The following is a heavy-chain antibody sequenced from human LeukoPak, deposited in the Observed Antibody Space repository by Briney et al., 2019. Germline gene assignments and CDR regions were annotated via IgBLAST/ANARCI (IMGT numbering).Heavy chain of an antibody. V-gene: IGHV3-48*01. J-gene: IGHJ4*02. CDR1: GFTFSSYA. Sequence: PGGSLRLSCAASGFTFSSYAMGWVRQAPGKGLEWVSYISSSSTIYYADSVKGRFTISRDNAKNSLYLQMNSLRAEDTAVYYCARDPFDYWGQGTLVTVSS. CDR3: ARDPFDY. CDR2: ISSSSTI.